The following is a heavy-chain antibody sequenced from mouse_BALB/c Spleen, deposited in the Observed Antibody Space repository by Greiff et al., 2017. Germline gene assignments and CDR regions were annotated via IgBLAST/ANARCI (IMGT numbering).Heavy chain of an antibody. Sequence: EVMLVESGGGLVKPGGSLKLSCAASGFTFSSYAMSWVRQTPEKRLEWVATISSGGSYTYYPDSVKGRFTISRDNAKNTLYLQMSSLRSEDTAMYYCARRGGTTVVATPYFDDWGQGTTLTVSS. CDR2: ISSGGSYT. CDR1: GFTFSSYA. CDR3: ARRGGTTVVATPYFDD. V-gene: IGHV5-9-1*01. D-gene: IGHD1-1*01. J-gene: IGHJ2*01.